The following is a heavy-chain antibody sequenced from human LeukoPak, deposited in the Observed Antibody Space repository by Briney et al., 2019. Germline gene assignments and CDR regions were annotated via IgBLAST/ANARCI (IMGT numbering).Heavy chain of an antibody. D-gene: IGHD6-6*01. CDR1: GFTFSSYA. CDR3: ARDRAARPPRNGWFDP. CDR2: ISYDGSNK. J-gene: IGHJ5*02. V-gene: IGHV3-30*04. Sequence: PGRSLRLSCAASGFTFSSYAMHWVRQAPGKGLEWVAVISYDGSNKYYADSVKGRFTISRDNSKNTLYLQMNSLRAEDTAVYYCARDRAARPPRNGWFDPWGQGTLVTVSS.